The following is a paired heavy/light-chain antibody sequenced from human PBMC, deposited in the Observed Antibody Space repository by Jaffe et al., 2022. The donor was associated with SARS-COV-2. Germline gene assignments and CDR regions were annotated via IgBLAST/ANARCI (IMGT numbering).Heavy chain of an antibody. CDR1: GYSLTYYA. V-gene: IGHV7-4-1*02. D-gene: IGHD6-13*01. J-gene: IGHJ4*02. Sequence: QVQLVQSGSELKKPGASVRVSCTASGYSLTYYAMNWVRQAPGQGLEWLGWINTNTGTPTYAQDFTGRFVFSLDASVGTAYLEINSLKAEDTATYFCARDSGHGSNWYRGFDYWGQGTLVTVSS. CDR3: ARDSGHGSNWYRGFDY. CDR2: INTNTGTP.
Light chain of an antibody. J-gene: IGLJ3*02. Sequence: NFMLTQPHSVSESPGETITISCTGSSGSIASNYVQWYQQRPGSAPITVIYEDNQRPSGVPDRFSGSIDSTSNSASLTISGLRPEDEAVYYCQSYDWTNVVFGGGTRLTVL. V-gene: IGLV6-57*02. CDR3: QSYDWTNVV. CDR2: EDN. CDR1: SGSIASNY.